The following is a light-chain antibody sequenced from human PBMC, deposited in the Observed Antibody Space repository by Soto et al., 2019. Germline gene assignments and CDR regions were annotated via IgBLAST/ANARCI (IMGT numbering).Light chain of an antibody. J-gene: IGKJ1*01. CDR3: QQSFSTPWT. CDR1: QGISSY. CDR2: GTS. Sequence: DIQMTQSPSSLSASVGDSVTITCRASQGISSYLNWYQQKPGKAPKLLIYGTSTLHSGVPSRFSGGASGMDFTLTISSLQPEDFATYFCQQSFSTPWTFGQGPQVE. V-gene: IGKV1-39*01.